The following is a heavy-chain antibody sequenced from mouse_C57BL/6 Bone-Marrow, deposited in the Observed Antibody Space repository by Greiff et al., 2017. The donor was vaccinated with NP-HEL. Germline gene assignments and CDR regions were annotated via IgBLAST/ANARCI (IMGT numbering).Heavy chain of an antibody. J-gene: IGHJ1*03. Sequence: EVQLQQSGPELVKPGASVQISCKASGYTFTDYYMNWVKQSHGKSLEWIGDINPNNGGTSYNQKFKGKATLTVDKSSSTAYMELRSLTSEDSAVYYCARPIGDGSSHWYFDVWGTGTTVTVSS. CDR2: INPNNGGT. D-gene: IGHD1-1*01. CDR1: GYTFTDYY. CDR3: ARPIGDGSSHWYFDV. V-gene: IGHV1-26*01.